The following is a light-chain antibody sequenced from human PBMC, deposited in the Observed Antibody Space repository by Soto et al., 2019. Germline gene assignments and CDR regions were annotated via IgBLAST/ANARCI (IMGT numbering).Light chain of an antibody. CDR2: AAS. V-gene: IGKV1-8*01. Sequence: AIRMTQSPSSFSSSTGDRVTITCRASQGISSYLAWYQQKPGKAPKLLLYAASTLQSGVPSRFSGSGSGTDFTLTSSCLQSEDVATYYCQQYYSYPLTFGGGTKVEIK. CDR1: QGISSY. J-gene: IGKJ4*01. CDR3: QQYYSYPLT.